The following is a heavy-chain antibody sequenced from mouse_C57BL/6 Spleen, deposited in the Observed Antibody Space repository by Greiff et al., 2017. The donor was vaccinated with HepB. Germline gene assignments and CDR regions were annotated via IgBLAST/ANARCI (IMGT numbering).Heavy chain of an antibody. D-gene: IGHD2-4*01. CDR2: INPSTGGT. Sequence: VQLKESGPELVKPGASVKISCKASGYSFTGYYMNWVKQSPEKSLEWIGEINPSTGGTTYNQKFKAKATLTVDKSSSTAYMQLKSLTSEDSAVYYCARGRGLRRLWYFDVWGTGTTVTVSS. J-gene: IGHJ1*03. V-gene: IGHV1-42*01. CDR3: ARGRGLRRLWYFDV. CDR1: GYSFTGYY.